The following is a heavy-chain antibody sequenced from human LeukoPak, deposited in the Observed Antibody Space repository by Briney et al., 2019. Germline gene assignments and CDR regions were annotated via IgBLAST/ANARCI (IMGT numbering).Heavy chain of an antibody. CDR1: GGSVSSGSYY. Sequence: SETLSLTCTVSGGSVSSGSYYWSWIRQPPGKGLEWIGYIYYSGSTNYYPSLKSRVTLSVDTSKNQFSLKLSSVTAADTAVYYCARDWSSEGIDYWGQGTLVTVSS. CDR3: ARDWSSEGIDY. J-gene: IGHJ4*02. D-gene: IGHD2-2*01. V-gene: IGHV4-61*01. CDR2: IYYSGST.